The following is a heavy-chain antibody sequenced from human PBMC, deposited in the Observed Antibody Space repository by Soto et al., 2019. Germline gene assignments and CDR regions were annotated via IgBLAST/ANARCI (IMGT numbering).Heavy chain of an antibody. CDR2: IWYDGSNK. Sequence: GGSLRLSCAASGFTFSSYGMHWVRQAPGKGLEWVAVIWYDGSNKYYADSVKGRFTISRDNSKNTLYLQMNSLRAEDTAVYYCARGARGQQLVYYYYYYGMDVWGQGTTVTVSS. D-gene: IGHD6-13*01. J-gene: IGHJ6*02. CDR1: GFTFSSYG. V-gene: IGHV3-33*01. CDR3: ARGARGQQLVYYYYYYGMDV.